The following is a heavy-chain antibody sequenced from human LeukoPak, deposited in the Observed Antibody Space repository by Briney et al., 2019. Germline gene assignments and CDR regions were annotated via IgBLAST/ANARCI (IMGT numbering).Heavy chain of an antibody. D-gene: IGHD3-3*01. CDR3: ARATSYYGLFSGFYT. CDR2: ISGDGGST. Sequence: PGESLTLSSAAAGFTFHDYAIHWVRQAPGKGLEWVSPISGDGGSTYYAQYLKGRVTITTDNCKTTVYMQMNSLRTDDTAVYYCARATSYYGLFSGFYTWGQGTLVTVSS. J-gene: IGHJ5*02. CDR1: GFTFHDYA. V-gene: IGHV3-43*02.